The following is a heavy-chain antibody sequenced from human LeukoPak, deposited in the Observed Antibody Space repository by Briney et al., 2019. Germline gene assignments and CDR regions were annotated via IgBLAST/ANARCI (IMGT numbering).Heavy chain of an antibody. J-gene: IGHJ4*02. V-gene: IGHV1-2*02. CDR2: INPNSGGT. CDR3: ARGFWSGYYRFDYFDY. Sequence: ASVKVSCKASGYIFTDYYMHWVRQAPGQGLEWMGWINPNSGGTNYAQKFQGRVTMTRDTSISTAYMELSRLRSDDTAVYYCARGFWSGYYRFDYFDYWGQGTLVTVSS. D-gene: IGHD3-3*01. CDR1: GYIFTDYY.